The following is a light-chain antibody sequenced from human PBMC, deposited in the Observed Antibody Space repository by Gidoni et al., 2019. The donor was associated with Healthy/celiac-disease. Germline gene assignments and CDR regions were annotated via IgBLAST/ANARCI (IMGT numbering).Light chain of an antibody. CDR2: DAS. CDR1: QSVSSY. Sequence: EIVLTQSPATLSLSPGDRATLACRASQSVSSYLAWYQQKPGQAPRLLLYDASNRATGIPARFSGSGSGTDFTLTISSLEPEDFEVYYCQQRSNWLWTFGQGTKVEIK. V-gene: IGKV3-11*01. J-gene: IGKJ1*01. CDR3: QQRSNWLWT.